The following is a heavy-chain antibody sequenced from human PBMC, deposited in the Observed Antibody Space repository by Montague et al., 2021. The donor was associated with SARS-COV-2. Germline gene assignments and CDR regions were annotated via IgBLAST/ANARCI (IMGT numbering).Heavy chain of an antibody. Sequence: SETLSLTCTVSGGSISSSSYYWGWLRQPPGKGLEWIGSIYYSGSTYYNPSLKSRVTISVDTSKNQFSLKLSSVTAADTAVYYCAIEVGAMVYYYGMDVWGQGTTATVSS. D-gene: IGHD1-26*01. CDR2: IYYSGST. V-gene: IGHV4-39*01. CDR1: GGSISSSSYY. CDR3: AIEVGAMVYYYGMDV. J-gene: IGHJ6*02.